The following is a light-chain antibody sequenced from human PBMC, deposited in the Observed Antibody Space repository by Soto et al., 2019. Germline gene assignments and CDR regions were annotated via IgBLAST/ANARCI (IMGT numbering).Light chain of an antibody. CDR2: KAS. V-gene: IGKV1-5*03. J-gene: IGKJ4*01. Sequence: DIQMTQSPSTLSASVGDRVTITCRASQSISSWLAWYQQKPGKAPKLLIYKASSLESGVPSRFSGGGSGTEFTLTISSLQPDDFATYDCQHYHSYPLSFGGGTKVEFK. CDR1: QSISSW. CDR3: QHYHSYPLS.